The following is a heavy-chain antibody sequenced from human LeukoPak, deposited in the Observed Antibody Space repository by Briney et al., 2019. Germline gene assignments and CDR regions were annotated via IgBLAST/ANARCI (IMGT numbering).Heavy chain of an antibody. V-gene: IGHV3-53*01. CDR1: GFSVSSNY. J-gene: IGHJ4*02. Sequence: GGSLRLSCAVSGFSVSSNYINLVRQAPGKGLEWVSIIYTDGATFYSGSVRGRFTISRDNSKNTVYLQMNSLRAEDTAVYYCARGKTSGWLDNWGQGTLVTVSS. CDR2: IYTDGAT. D-gene: IGHD6-19*01. CDR3: ARGKTSGWLDN.